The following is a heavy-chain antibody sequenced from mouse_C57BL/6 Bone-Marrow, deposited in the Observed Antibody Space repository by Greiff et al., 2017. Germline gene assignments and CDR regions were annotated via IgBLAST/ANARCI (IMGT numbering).Heavy chain of an antibody. V-gene: IGHV1-4*01. CDR2: INPSSGYT. Sequence: QVQLQQSGAELARPGASVKMSCKASGYTFTSYTMHWVNQRPGQGLEWIGYINPSSGYTKYNQKFKDKATLTADKSSSTAYMQLSSLTSEDSAVYYCARGDYYGSVFAYWGQGTLVTVSA. J-gene: IGHJ3*01. CDR1: GYTFTSYT. D-gene: IGHD1-1*01. CDR3: ARGDYYGSVFAY.